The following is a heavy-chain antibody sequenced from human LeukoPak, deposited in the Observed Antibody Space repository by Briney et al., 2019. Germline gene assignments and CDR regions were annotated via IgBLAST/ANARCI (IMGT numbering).Heavy chain of an antibody. V-gene: IGHV4-59*12. CDR2: IYYSGST. CDR3: ARERIIAVAGRLDYYYYYMDV. CDR1: GGSISSYY. Sequence: SETLSLTCTVSGGSISSYYWSWIRQPPGKGLEWIGYIYYSGSTNYNPSLKSRVTISVDTSKNQFSLKLSSVTAADTAVYYCARERIIAVAGRLDYYYYYMDVWGKGTTVTVSS. J-gene: IGHJ6*03. D-gene: IGHD6-19*01.